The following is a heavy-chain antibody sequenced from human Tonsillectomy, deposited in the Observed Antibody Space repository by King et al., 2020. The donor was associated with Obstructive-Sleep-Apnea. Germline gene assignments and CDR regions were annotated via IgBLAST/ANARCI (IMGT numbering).Heavy chain of an antibody. CDR1: GFTFSGYS. J-gene: IGHJ6*02. CDR3: ARNNVSGDLGYYFGMDV. V-gene: IGHV3-21*06. D-gene: IGHD1/OR15-1a*01. CDR2: ISSSGRYI. Sequence: VQLVESGGSLVKPGGSLRLSCAASGFTFSGYSMNWVRQAPGKGLEWVSTISSSGRYIYYADSVKGRFTISRDNAMNSLYLQMHSLKAEDTAVYYCARNNVSGDLGYYFGMDVWGQGATVTVSS.